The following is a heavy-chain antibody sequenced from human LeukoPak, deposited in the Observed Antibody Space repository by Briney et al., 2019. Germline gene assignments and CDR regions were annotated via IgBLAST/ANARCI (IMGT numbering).Heavy chain of an antibody. CDR1: GGTFSSYA. V-gene: IGHV1-69*04. CDR2: IIPILGIA. D-gene: IGHD6-19*01. J-gene: IGHJ4*02. CDR3: ARERRSSSGWEIDY. Sequence: ASVKVSCKASGGTFSSYAISWVRQAPGQGLEWMGRIIPILGIANYAQKFQGRVTITADKSTSTAHMELSSLRSEDTAVYYCARERRSSSGWEIDYWGQGTLVTVSS.